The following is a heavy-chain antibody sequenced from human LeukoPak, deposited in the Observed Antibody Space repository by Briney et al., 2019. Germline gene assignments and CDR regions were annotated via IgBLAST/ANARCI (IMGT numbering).Heavy chain of an antibody. CDR2: RSNDGRRQ. J-gene: IGHJ4*02. V-gene: IGHV3-30*04. CDR3: VKDRTGTYTLDY. CDR1: VFTFSNYA. D-gene: IGHD3-10*01. Sequence: GGSLRLSCAATVFTFSNYAIHWGRQAPGKGREGVAFRSNDGRRQHYADSVKGRFTIYRDNSKNTLNLQMNSLRAEDTAVYYCVKDRTGTYTLDYWGQGTLVTVSS.